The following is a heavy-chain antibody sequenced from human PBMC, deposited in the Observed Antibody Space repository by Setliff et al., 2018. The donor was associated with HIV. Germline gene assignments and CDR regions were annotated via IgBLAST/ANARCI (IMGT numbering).Heavy chain of an antibody. CDR2: IYYSGST. Sequence: SETLSLTCTVSGGSISSSSYYWGWIRQPPGKGLEWIGSIYYSGSTYYNPSLKSRVTISVDTSKNQFSLKLSSVTAADTAVYYCARGAYNGLDYWGQGTLVTVSS. CDR3: ARGAYNGLDY. J-gene: IGHJ4*02. D-gene: IGHD1-1*01. V-gene: IGHV4-39*07. CDR1: GGSISSSSYY.